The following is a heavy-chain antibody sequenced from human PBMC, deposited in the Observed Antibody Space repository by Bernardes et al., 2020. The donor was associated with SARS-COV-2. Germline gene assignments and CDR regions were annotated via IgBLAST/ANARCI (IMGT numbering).Heavy chain of an antibody. CDR2: IYPGDSDT. D-gene: IGHD3-16*01. CDR1: GYSVTRYW. V-gene: IGHV5-51*01. CDR3: ARGWGADDY. J-gene: IGHJ4*02. Sequence: GASLKNSSKGSGYSVTRYWIAWVRPMPGKGLEWMGVIYPGDSDTRYSPSFQGQVTISVDRSISTAYLHWSSLKASDTAMYYCARGWGADDYWGQGTLVTVSS.